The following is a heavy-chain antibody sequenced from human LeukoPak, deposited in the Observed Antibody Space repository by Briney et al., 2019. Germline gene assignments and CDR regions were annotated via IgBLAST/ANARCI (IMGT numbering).Heavy chain of an antibody. CDR1: GYTFTGYY. CDR2: INPNSGGT. V-gene: IGHV1-2*02. J-gene: IGHJ4*02. D-gene: IGHD3-9*01. Sequence: GASVKVSCKASGYTFTGYYMHWVRQAPGQGLEWMGWINPNSGGTNYAQKFQGRVTMTRDTSISTAYMELSRLRSDDTAVYYCARDSLSYDILTGYLSTWGQGTLVTVSS. CDR3: ARDSLSYDILTGYLST.